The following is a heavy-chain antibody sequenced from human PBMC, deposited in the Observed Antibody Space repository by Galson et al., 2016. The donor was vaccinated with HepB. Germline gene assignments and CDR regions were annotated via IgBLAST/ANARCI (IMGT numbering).Heavy chain of an antibody. CDR1: GDSVGSYSSA. V-gene: IGHV6-1*01. CDR2: TYYRSQWYN. Sequence: CAISGDSVGSYSSAWDWIRQSPSTGLEWLGRTYYRSQWYNDYAVSVKSRIIIKADTSKNLFSLQLNSVTPEDTAMYYCARDRGSAQYFFDSWGQGTLVTVSS. CDR3: ARDRGSAQYFFDS. J-gene: IGHJ4*02.